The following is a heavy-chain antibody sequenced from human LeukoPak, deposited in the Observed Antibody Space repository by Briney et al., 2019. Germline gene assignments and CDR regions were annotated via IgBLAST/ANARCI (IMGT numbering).Heavy chain of an antibody. D-gene: IGHD1-7*01. J-gene: IGHJ4*02. CDR3: AREGITGTKP. CDR2: INHSGST. CDR1: GGSFSGYY. Sequence: SETLSLTCAVYGGSFSGYYWSWIRQPPGKGLEWIGEINHSGSTNYSPSLKSRVTISVDRSKNQFSLKLSSVTAADTAVYYCAREGITGTKPWGQGTLVPVSS. V-gene: IGHV4-34*01.